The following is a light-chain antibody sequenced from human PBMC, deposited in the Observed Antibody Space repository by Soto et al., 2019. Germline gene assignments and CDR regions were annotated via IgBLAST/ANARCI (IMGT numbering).Light chain of an antibody. CDR1: QDIGSF. CDR2: DAS. J-gene: IGKJ1*01. Sequence: EIQVTQSPSTLSVSVGDRVTISCGASQDIGSFLAWYQHKPGKAPKLLIYDASTLQTGVPSRFRGSGFGTEFTLTISSLQPDDFATYYCQQYNSYSYTFGQGTKV. CDR3: QQYNSYSYT. V-gene: IGKV1-5*01.